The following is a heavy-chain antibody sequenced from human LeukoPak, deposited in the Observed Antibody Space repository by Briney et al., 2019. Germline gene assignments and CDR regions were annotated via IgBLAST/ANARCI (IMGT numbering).Heavy chain of an antibody. Sequence: PSETLSLTCTVSGGSISSYYWSWVRQPPGKGLEWIGYIYYSGSTNYNPSLKSRVTISVDTSKNQFSLKLSSVTAADTAVYYCARGAADRRSDYWGQGTLVTVSS. CDR2: IYYSGST. CDR3: ARGAADRRSDY. CDR1: GGSISSYY. V-gene: IGHV4-59*01. J-gene: IGHJ4*02. D-gene: IGHD6-6*01.